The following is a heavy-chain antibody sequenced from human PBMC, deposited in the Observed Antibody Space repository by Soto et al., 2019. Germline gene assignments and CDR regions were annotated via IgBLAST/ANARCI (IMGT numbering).Heavy chain of an antibody. CDR2: ISAYNGNT. D-gene: IGHD2-8*01. Sequence: QVQLVQSEAEVKKPGASVKVSCKASGYTFTSYGISWVRQAPGQGLEWMGWISAYNGNTNYAQKLQGRVTMTTDTSTSTAYMELRSLRSDDTAVYYCARRSDCTNGVCSPWGGGWFDPWGQGTLVTVSS. CDR3: ARRSDCTNGVCSPWGGGWFDP. CDR1: GYTFTSYG. J-gene: IGHJ5*02. V-gene: IGHV1-18*01.